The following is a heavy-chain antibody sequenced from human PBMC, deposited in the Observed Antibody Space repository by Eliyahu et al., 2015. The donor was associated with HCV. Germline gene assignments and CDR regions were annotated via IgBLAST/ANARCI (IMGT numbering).Heavy chain of an antibody. CDR1: GYTFTSYD. CDR3: ARVSYAEGAFDI. J-gene: IGHJ3*02. V-gene: IGHV1-8*01. CDR2: RPNSGNT. Sequence: QVQLVQSGAEVKKPGASVKVSCKASGYTFTSYDIKLGATAPLDKGLWGGGGRPNSGNTGYAQKFQGRVTMTRNTSISTAYMELSSLRSEDTAVYYCARVSYAEGAFDIWGQGTMVTVSS. D-gene: IGHD4-17*01.